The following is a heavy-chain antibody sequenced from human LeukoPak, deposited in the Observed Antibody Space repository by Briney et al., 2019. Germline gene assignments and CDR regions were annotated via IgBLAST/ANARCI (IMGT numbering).Heavy chain of an antibody. CDR1: GFTFSSYS. D-gene: IGHD1-7*01. V-gene: IGHV3-21*01. Sequence: PGGSLRLFCAASGFTFSSYSMNWGRQAPGKGLEWVSSISSSSSYIYYADSVKGRFTISRDNAKNSLYLQMNSLRAEDTAVYYCAREGFLELAMGNYGMDVWGQGTTVTVSS. CDR2: ISSSSSYI. CDR3: AREGFLELAMGNYGMDV. J-gene: IGHJ6*02.